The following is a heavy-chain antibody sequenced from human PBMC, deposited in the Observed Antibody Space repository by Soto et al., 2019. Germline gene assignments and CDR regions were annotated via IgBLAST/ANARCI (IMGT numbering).Heavy chain of an antibody. CDR3: ARHSSGYAVDY. CDR1: GGSISSSYY. CDR2: MYYSGST. Sequence: SETLSLTCTVSGGSISSSYYWGWIRQPPGKGLEWIGSMYYSGSTFYNPSLKSRVTISVDTSKNQLSLKLSSVTASDTAVYYCARHSSGYAVDYWGQGTLVTVSS. J-gene: IGHJ4*02. D-gene: IGHD6-19*01. V-gene: IGHV4-39*01.